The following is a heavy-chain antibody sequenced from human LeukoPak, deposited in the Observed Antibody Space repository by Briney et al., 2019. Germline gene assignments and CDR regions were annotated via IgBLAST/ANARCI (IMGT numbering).Heavy chain of an antibody. D-gene: IGHD3-10*01. CDR1: GYSFTNYW. CDR3: ARQRFTMRAYAGNWFDP. Sequence: GESLKISCKGSGYSFTNYWIGWVRQMPGKGLEWMGIIYPGDSDTRYSPSFQDQVTISADKSISTAYLQWSSLKASNTAMYYCARQRFTMRAYAGNWFDPWGQGTLVTVSS. CDR2: IYPGDSDT. J-gene: IGHJ5*02. V-gene: IGHV5-51*01.